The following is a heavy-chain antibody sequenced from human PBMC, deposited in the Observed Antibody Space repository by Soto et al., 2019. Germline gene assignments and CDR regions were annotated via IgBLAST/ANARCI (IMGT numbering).Heavy chain of an antibody. CDR1: GYPVTAYY. D-gene: IGHD3-3*01. Sequence: QLHLVQSGAVVKKPGASVTVSCSASGYPVTAYYMHWVRQAPGRGLEWMGGINPATGAAKYTQTYPGRATMTRDTSTRTAFMEPSGLPSEDAAVFYGSRGGGVGVAGSADVDMWGQGTLVTVSS. J-gene: IGHJ3*02. CDR2: INPATGAA. CDR3: SRGGGVGVAGSADVDM. V-gene: IGHV1-2*02.